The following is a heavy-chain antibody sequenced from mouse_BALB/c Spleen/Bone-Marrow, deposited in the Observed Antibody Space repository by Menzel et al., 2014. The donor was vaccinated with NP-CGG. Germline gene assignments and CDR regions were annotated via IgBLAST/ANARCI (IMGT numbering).Heavy chain of an antibody. V-gene: IGHV1-14*01. D-gene: IGHD1-1*01. CDR3: ARDYYGSTSFAY. CDR2: ISPYNDDS. Sequence: EVQLQESGPELVKPGASVKMSCKASGYTFTTYVMHWVKQKPGQGLEWIGYISPYNDDSKYNEKFKGKATLTSDKSSSTAYMELSSLTSEDSAVYYCARDYYGSTSFAYWGQGTLVTVSA. CDR1: GYTFTTYV. J-gene: IGHJ3*01.